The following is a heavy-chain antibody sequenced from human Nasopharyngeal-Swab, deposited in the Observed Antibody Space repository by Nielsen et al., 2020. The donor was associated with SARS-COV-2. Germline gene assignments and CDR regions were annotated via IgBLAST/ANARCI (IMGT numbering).Heavy chain of an antibody. CDR1: GYTLTELS. J-gene: IGHJ4*02. CDR3: ATVGAQNYYDSSGQGFDY. CDR2: FDPEDGET. Sequence: ASVKVSCKVSGYTLTELSMHWVRQAPGKGLEWMGGFDPEDGETIYAQKFQGGVTMTEDTSTDTAYMELSSLRSEDTAVYYCATVGAQNYYDSSGQGFDYWGQGTLVTVSS. V-gene: IGHV1-24*01. D-gene: IGHD3-22*01.